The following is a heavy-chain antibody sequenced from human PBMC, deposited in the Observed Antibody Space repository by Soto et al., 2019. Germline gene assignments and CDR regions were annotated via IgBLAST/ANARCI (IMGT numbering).Heavy chain of an antibody. CDR3: AREGYDSRNYYYYGMDV. V-gene: IGHV1-69*13. Sequence: GASVKVSCKASGGTFSNYAISWVRQAPGQGLEWMGGIIPIFGTANYAQKFQGRVTITADESTSTAYMELSSLRSEDTAVYYCAREGYDSRNYYYYGMDVWGQGTTVTVSS. CDR2: IIPIFGTA. CDR1: GGTFSNYA. J-gene: IGHJ6*02. D-gene: IGHD3-22*01.